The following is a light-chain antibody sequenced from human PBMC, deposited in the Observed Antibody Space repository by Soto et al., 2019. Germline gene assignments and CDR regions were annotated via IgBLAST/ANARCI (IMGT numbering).Light chain of an antibody. CDR2: GGS. CDR1: HNIFNY. Sequence: DIQLTQSPSSLSASVGDRVTIACQASHNIFNYLNWYQFKPGRAPKVLIFGGSNLETGVPSRFSGSGSGTAYSLTINSLQPEDVATYYCQHYDSLPLTVGGGTKVEIE. CDR3: QHYDSLPLT. V-gene: IGKV1-33*01. J-gene: IGKJ4*01.